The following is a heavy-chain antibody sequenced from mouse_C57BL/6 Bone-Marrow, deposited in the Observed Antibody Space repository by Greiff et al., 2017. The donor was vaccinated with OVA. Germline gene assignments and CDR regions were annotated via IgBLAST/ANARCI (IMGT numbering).Heavy chain of an antibody. V-gene: IGHV1-69*01. Sequence: QVQLQQPGAELVMPGASVKLSCKASGYTFTSYWMHWVKQRPGQGLEWIGEIDPSDSYTNYNQKFKGKSTLTVDKSSSTAYMQLSSLTSEDSAVYYCARTAQATQFAYWGQGTLVTVSA. CDR2: IDPSDSYT. D-gene: IGHD3-2*02. CDR3: ARTAQATQFAY. CDR1: GYTFTSYW. J-gene: IGHJ3*01.